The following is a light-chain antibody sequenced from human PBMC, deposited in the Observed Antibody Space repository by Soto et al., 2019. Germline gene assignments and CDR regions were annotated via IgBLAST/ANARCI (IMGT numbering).Light chain of an antibody. CDR2: GNS. CDR1: SSNIGAGYD. CDR3: QSYDSSLSGWV. J-gene: IGLJ3*02. V-gene: IGLV1-40*01. Sequence: QPVLTQPPSVSGAPGQRVTISCTGSSSNIGAGYDVHWYQLLPGTAPKLLIYGNSNRPSGVPDRFSGSKSGTSASLAITGLQAEDEADYYCQSYDSSLSGWVFGGGTKVTVL.